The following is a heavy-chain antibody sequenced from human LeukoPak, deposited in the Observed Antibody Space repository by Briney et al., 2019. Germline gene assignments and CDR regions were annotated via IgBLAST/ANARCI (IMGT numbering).Heavy chain of an antibody. V-gene: IGHV3-48*03. Sequence: PGGSLRLSCAASGFTFSSYEMNWVRQAPGKGLEWVSYISSSGSTIYYADSAKGRFTISRDNAKNSLYLQMNSLRAEDTAVYYCASIVYSSGDYWGQGTLVTVSS. CDR3: ASIVYSSGDY. D-gene: IGHD6-19*01. J-gene: IGHJ4*02. CDR1: GFTFSSYE. CDR2: ISSSGSTI.